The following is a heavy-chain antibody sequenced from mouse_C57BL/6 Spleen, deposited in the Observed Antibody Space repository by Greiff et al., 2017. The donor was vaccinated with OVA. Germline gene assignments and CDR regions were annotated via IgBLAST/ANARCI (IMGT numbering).Heavy chain of an antibody. V-gene: IGHV1-64*01. D-gene: IGHD4-1*01. J-gene: IGHJ3*01. CDR2: IHPNSGST. CDR1: GYTFTSYW. CDR3: ATGTGTEFAY. Sequence: QVQLQQPGAELVKPGASVKLSCKASGYTFTSYWMHWVKQRPGQGLEWIGMIHPNSGSTNYNEKFKSKATLTVDKSSNTAYMQLSSLTSEDSAVYYCATGTGTEFAYWGQGTLVTVSA.